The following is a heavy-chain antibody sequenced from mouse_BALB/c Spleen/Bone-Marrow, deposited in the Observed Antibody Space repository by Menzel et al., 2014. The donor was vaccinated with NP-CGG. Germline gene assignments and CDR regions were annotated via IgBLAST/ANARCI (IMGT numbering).Heavy chain of an antibody. CDR1: GYTFTSYY. Sequence: LVESGAELVKPGASVKLSRKASGYTFTSYYMCWVKQRPGQGLEWIGEVNPSNGGTNFNEKFKSKATLTVDKSSSTAYMSLSSLTSEDSAVYYCTRSRRAMDHWGQGTSVTVSS. D-gene: IGHD2-12*01. CDR2: VNPSNGGT. V-gene: IGHV1S81*02. CDR3: TRSRRAMDH. J-gene: IGHJ4*01.